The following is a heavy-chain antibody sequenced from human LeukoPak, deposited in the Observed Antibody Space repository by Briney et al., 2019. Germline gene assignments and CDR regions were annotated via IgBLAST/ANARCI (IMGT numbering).Heavy chain of an antibody. CDR3: AKGVIAVAGNPFDY. CDR2: ISWNSGSI. V-gene: IGHV3-9*01. CDR1: GFTFDDYA. D-gene: IGHD6-19*01. J-gene: IGHJ4*02. Sequence: GGSLRLSCAASGFTFDDYAMHWVRLAPGKGLEWVSGISWNSGSIGYADSVKGRFTISRDNAKNSLYLQMNSLRAEDTALYYCAKGVIAVAGNPFDYWGQGTLVTVSS.